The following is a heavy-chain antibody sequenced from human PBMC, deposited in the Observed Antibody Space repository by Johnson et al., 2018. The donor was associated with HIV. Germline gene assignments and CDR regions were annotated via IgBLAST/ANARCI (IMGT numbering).Heavy chain of an antibody. CDR1: GFTFSSFA. Sequence: QVQLVESGGGVVQPGGSLRLSCAASGFTFSSFAMHWVRQLPGNGLEWVSIIACSGSNKYYADSAKGRFTITSDNSKNTRYLQMNTLRAEDTAVYYCARQRGCDIWGQGTMVTVSS. CDR3: ARQRGCDI. CDR2: IACSGSNK. J-gene: IGHJ3*02. V-gene: IGHV3-30*11.